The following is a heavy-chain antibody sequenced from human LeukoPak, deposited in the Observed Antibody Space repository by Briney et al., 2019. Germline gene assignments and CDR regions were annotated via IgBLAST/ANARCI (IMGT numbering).Heavy chain of an antibody. Sequence: PSETLSLTCTVSGGSISSGSYYWSWIRQPAGKGLEWIGRIYTSGSTNYNPSLKSRVTISVDTSKNQFSLKLSSVTAADTAVYYCARGNVDTAMVTGYYYYYGMDVWGQGTTVTVSS. D-gene: IGHD5-18*01. V-gene: IGHV4-61*02. CDR2: IYTSGST. CDR3: ARGNVDTAMVTGYYYYYGMDV. J-gene: IGHJ6*02. CDR1: GGSISSGSYY.